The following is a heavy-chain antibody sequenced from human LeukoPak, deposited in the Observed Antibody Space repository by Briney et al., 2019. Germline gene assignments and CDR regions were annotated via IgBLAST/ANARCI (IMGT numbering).Heavy chain of an antibody. CDR3: ARDRIAAAGSFDY. CDR2: ISSSSSYI. V-gene: IGHV3-21*01. CDR1: GFTFSSYS. J-gene: IGHJ4*02. D-gene: IGHD6-13*01. Sequence: PGGSLRLSCAASGFTFSSYSMNWVRQAPGKGLEWVSSISSSSSYIYYADSVKGRFTISRDNAKNSLYLQMNSLGAEDTAVYYCARDRIAAAGSFDYWGQGTLVTVSS.